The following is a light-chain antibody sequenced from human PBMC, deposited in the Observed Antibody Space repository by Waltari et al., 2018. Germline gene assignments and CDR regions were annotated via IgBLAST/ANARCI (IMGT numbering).Light chain of an antibody. J-gene: IGLJ1*01. CDR2: EVS. V-gene: IGLV2-14*01. Sequence: QSALTPPASVSGSPGQSITISCTGTSNDVGGYGYVSWYQQYPGKAPKLIIYEVSYRPSGISTRFSGSKSGNTASLTISGLQAEDEADYYCSSHTATVPHVFGTGTRVTVV. CDR3: SSHTATVPHV. CDR1: SNDVGGYGY.